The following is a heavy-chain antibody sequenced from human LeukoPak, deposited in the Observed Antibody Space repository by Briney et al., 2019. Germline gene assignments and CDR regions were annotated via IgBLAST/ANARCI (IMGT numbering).Heavy chain of an antibody. D-gene: IGHD6-6*01. CDR3: ARHVEVSAARPGDYYYYGMDV. CDR2: INHSGNT. V-gene: IGHV4-34*10. J-gene: IGHJ6*02. CDR1: GGSLSGYY. Sequence: PSETLSLTCAVYGGSLSGYYWSWIRQPPGKGLEWIGEINHSGNTNYNPSLKSRVTMSVDTSKNHFYLKLSSVTAADTAVYYCARHVEVSAARPGDYYYYGMDVWGQGTTVTVSS.